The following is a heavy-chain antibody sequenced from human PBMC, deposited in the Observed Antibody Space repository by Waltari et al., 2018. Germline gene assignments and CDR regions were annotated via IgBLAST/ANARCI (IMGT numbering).Heavy chain of an antibody. V-gene: IGHV4-4*07. Sequence: QVQLQESGPGLVKPSETLSLTCTVSGGSISSYYWSWIRQPAGKGLEWIGRIYTSGSTNYNPSLNSRVTMSVDTSKNQFSLKLSSVTAADTAVYYCARDSGQGRYYYDSSGRNWFDPWGQGTLVTVSS. CDR1: GGSISSYY. J-gene: IGHJ5*02. D-gene: IGHD3-22*01. CDR3: ARDSGQGRYYYDSSGRNWFDP. CDR2: IYTSGST.